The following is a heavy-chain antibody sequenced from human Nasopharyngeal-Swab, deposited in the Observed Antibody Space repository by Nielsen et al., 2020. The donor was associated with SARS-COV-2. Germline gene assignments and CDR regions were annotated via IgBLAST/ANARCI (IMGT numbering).Heavy chain of an antibody. CDR3: ARHFPVSSGYCSGGSCYQHGGPYYGMDV. V-gene: IGHV4-39*01. Sequence: GSLRLSCTVSGGSISSSSYYWGWIRQPPGKGLEWIGSIYYSGSTYYNPSLKSRVTISVDTSKNQFSLKLSSVTAADTAVYYCARHFPVSSGYCSGGSCYQHGGPYYGMDVWGQGTTVTVS. CDR2: IYYSGST. J-gene: IGHJ6*02. CDR1: GGSISSSSYY. D-gene: IGHD2-15*01.